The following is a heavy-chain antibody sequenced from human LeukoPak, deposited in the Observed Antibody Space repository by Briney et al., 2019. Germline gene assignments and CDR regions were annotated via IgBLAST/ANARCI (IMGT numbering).Heavy chain of an antibody. CDR2: ISGSGGST. J-gene: IGHJ4*02. CDR1: GFTLSSYG. CDR3: AKAANYDILTGYYLDY. V-gene: IGHV3-23*01. D-gene: IGHD3-9*01. Sequence: SGGSLRLSCAASGFTLSSYGMNWVRQAPGKGLEWVSGISGSGGSTYYADSVKGRFTISRDNSKNTLYLQMNNLRAEDTAIYYCAKAANYDILTGYYLDYWGQGTLVTVSS.